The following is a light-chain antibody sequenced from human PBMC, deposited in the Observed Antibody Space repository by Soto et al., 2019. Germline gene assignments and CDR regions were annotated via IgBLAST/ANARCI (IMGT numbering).Light chain of an antibody. CDR2: GTS. CDR3: QQNDSSPSWT. J-gene: IGKJ1*01. Sequence: EIVLTQSPGTLSLSPWERATLSCRASQSVSSKYLAWYQQKPGQAPRLLIYGTSSRATGISDRFRGSGSGTDFTLTISRLEPEAFAVYYCQQNDSSPSWTFGQGTKVDIK. CDR1: QSVSSKY. V-gene: IGKV3-20*01.